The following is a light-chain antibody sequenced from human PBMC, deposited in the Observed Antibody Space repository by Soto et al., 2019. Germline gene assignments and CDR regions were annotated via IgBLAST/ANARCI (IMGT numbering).Light chain of an antibody. CDR3: QQYNNWPPFT. CDR2: GAS. J-gene: IGKJ3*01. V-gene: IGKV3-15*01. CDR1: QSVSSS. Sequence: EIVMTQSPATLSVSPGERVTISCRASQSVSSSLAWYQQKPGQAPRLLIYGASTKATGIPARCSGSGSGTEFTLTISSLQSEDFAVYYCQQYNNWPPFTFGPGTKVDIK.